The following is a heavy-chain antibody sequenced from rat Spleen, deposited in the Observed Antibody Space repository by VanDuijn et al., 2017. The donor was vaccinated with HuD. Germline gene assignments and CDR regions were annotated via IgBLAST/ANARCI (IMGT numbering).Heavy chain of an antibody. CDR1: GFTFSGYW. V-gene: IGHV5-31*01. CDR3: ARDNYDGTYYYGFAY. CDR2: ITHVGGTT. D-gene: IGHD1-12*02. J-gene: IGHJ3*01. Sequence: EVQLVESGGGLVQPGGSLKLSCVASGFTFSGYWMYWIRQAPGKGLEWIASITHVGGTTFYPDSLKGRFTISRDNTKSTLYLQMNSLRSEDTATYYCARDNYDGTYYYGFAYWGQGTLVTVSS.